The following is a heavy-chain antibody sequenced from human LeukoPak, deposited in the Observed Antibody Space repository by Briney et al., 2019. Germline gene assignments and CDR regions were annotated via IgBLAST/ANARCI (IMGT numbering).Heavy chain of an antibody. CDR1: GFTFDDYA. D-gene: IGHD3-22*01. Sequence: GGSLRLSCAASGFTFDDYAMHWVRQAPGKGGEWVSLISGDGGSTDYADSVKGGLTISRDNSKPSLYLQMNSLRTEDTALYYCAKDIDSSGYYYFDYWGQGTLVTVSS. J-gene: IGHJ4*02. V-gene: IGHV3-43*02. CDR2: ISGDGGST. CDR3: AKDIDSSGYYYFDY.